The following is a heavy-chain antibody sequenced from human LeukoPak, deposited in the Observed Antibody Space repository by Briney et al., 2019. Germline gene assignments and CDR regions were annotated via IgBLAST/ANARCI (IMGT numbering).Heavy chain of an antibody. J-gene: IGHJ4*02. CDR3: ARDRTTGYYNY. V-gene: IGHV1-18*04. CDR1: GYTFTSYG. D-gene: IGHD3-9*01. Sequence: ASVKVSCKASGYTFTSYGIRWVRQAPGQGLEWMGWISAYNGNSNYAQKLQGRVTMTTDTSTSTAYMELRSLRSDDTAVYYCARDRTTGYYNYWGQGTLVTVSS. CDR2: ISAYNGNS.